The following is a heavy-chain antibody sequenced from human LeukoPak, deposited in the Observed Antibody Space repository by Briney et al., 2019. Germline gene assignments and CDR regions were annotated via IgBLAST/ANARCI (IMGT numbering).Heavy chain of an antibody. CDR2: IGFSGVDT. CDR1: GFTFSSHA. D-gene: IGHD3-16*01. V-gene: IGHV3-23*01. Sequence: PGGSLRLSCAASGFTFSSHAMRWVRQAPGKGLEWVSSIGFSGVDTYYADSVKGRFTISRDNSKNTLSLQMNSLRVEDAAVYYCVSVKSLVGDQWGQGTLVTVSS. CDR3: VSVKSLVGDQ. J-gene: IGHJ4*02.